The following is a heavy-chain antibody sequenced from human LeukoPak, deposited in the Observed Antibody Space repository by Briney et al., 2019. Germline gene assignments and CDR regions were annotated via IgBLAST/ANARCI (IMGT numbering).Heavy chain of an antibody. CDR3: AKDMASSGWWDRGNWFDP. CDR2: ISWNSGSI. J-gene: IGHJ5*02. Sequence: GGSLRLSCAASGFTFDDYAMHWVRPAPGKGLEWVSGISWNSGSIGYADSVKGRFTISRDNAKNSLYLQMNSLRAEDTALYCCAKDMASSGWWDRGNWFDPWGQGTLVTVSS. D-gene: IGHD6-19*01. CDR1: GFTFDDYA. V-gene: IGHV3-9*01.